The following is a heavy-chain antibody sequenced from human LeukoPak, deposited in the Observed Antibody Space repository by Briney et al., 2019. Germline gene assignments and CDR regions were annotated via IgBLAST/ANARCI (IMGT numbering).Heavy chain of an antibody. Sequence: PSETLSLTCAVSGGSISSYYWSWIRQPPGKGLEGIGYIYYSWSTNYNPALKRRVTISVDTSKNQFSLKLSSATAADTAVYYCARRWGYYCDSSGYILDYWGQGTLVTVSS. CDR2: IYYSWST. V-gene: IGHV4-59*01. CDR1: GGSISSYY. J-gene: IGHJ4*02. D-gene: IGHD3-22*01. CDR3: ARRWGYYCDSSGYILDY.